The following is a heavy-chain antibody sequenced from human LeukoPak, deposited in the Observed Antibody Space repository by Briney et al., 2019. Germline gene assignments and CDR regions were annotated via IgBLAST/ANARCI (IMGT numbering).Heavy chain of an antibody. D-gene: IGHD1-26*01. V-gene: IGHV1-2*02. Sequence: ASVKVSCKASGYTFTGYYMHWVRQAPGQGLEWMGWINPNSGGTNYAQKFQGRVTMTRDTSISTAYMELSRLRSDDTAVYYCAREVGAHYFNWFDPWGQGTLVTVSS. CDR2: INPNSGGT. J-gene: IGHJ5*02. CDR3: AREVGAHYFNWFDP. CDR1: GYTFTGYY.